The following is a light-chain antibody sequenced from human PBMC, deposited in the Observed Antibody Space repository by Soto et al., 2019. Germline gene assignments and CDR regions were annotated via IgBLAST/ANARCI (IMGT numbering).Light chain of an antibody. CDR2: AAS. V-gene: IGKV1-9*01. CDR1: QGINSY. J-gene: IGKJ1*01. CDR3: QQLNSYPRT. Sequence: DIQLTQSPSVLSASVGDRVTITCRASQGINSYLAWYQQKPGKVPKLLIYAASTLHSGVQSRFSGSGSGTEFTLTISSLQPEDFATYYCQQLNSYPRTFGQGTKVDIK.